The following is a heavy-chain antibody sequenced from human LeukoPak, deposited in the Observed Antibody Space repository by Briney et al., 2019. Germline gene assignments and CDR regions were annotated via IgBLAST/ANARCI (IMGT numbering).Heavy chain of an antibody. CDR1: GYTFTGYY. CDR3: ARDGLYCGGDCRMDV. J-gene: IGHJ6*02. V-gene: IGHV1-2*02. CDR2: INPNSGGT. Sequence: GASVKVSCKASGYTFTGYYMHWVRQAPGQGLEWMGWINPNSGGTNYAQKFQGRVTMTRDTSISTAYMELSRLRSDDTAVYYCARDGLYCGGDCRMDVWGQGTTVTVSS. D-gene: IGHD2-21*02.